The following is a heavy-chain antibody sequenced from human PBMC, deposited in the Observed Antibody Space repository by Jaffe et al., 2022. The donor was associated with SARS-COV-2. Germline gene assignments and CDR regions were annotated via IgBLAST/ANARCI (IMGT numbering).Heavy chain of an antibody. D-gene: IGHD4-17*01. V-gene: IGHV3-7*01. J-gene: IGHJ4*02. Sequence: EVQLVESGGGLVQPGGSLRLSCAASGFIFSNYWISWVRQAPGKGLEWVAIIKFDGSEKYYVDSVKGRFTISRDNVKNSLFLQMNDLRSEDTAMYYCASRPYGIEYWGQGTPVTVSS. CDR2: IKFDGSEK. CDR1: GFIFSNYW. CDR3: ASRPYGIEY.